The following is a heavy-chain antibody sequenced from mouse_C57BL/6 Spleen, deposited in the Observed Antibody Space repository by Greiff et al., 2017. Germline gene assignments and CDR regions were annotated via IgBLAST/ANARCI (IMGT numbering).Heavy chain of an antibody. D-gene: IGHD3-2*02. CDR2: IYPRDGST. CDR3: ARSGSMDY. CDR1: GYTFTSYD. Sequence: QVHVKQSGPELVKPGASVKLSCKASGYTFTSYDINWVKQRPGQGLEWIGWIYPRDGSTTYTEKFKGKATLTVDTSSSTAYMELHSLTSEDSAVYFCARSGSMDYWGQGTSVTVSS. J-gene: IGHJ4*01. V-gene: IGHV1-85*01.